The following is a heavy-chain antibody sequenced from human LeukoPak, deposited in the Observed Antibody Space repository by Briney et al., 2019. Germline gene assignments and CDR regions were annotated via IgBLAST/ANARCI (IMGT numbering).Heavy chain of an antibody. CDR2: IYYSGST. Sequence: SETLSLTCTVSGGSISSHYWSWIRQSPGKGLEWIGYIYYSGSTNYNPSLKSRVTISVDTSKNQFSLKLSSVTAADTAVYYCARNLYSFDYWGQGTLVTVSS. J-gene: IGHJ4*02. V-gene: IGHV4-59*11. D-gene: IGHD1-14*01. CDR3: ARNLYSFDY. CDR1: GGSISSHY.